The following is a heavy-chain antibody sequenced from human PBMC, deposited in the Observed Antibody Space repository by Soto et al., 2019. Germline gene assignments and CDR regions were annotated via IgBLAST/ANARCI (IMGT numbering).Heavy chain of an antibody. D-gene: IGHD3-16*01. CDR1: GGTFRNYP. Sequence: QVQLVQSGAEVKKPGSSVKVSCKASGGTFRNYPITWVRRAPGQGLEWLGGIIPIFGKADYTKKFQGRVTITADEPTSTAYMEIRSLRSEDTAVYYCASGGEYYDENLPHYSFFGMHVWGPGTTVTVSS. CDR3: ASGGEYYDENLPHYSFFGMHV. V-gene: IGHV1-69*01. J-gene: IGHJ6*02. CDR2: IIPIFGKA.